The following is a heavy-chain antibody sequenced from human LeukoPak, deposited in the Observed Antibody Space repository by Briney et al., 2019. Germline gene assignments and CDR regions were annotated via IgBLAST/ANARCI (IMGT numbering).Heavy chain of an antibody. V-gene: IGHV4-34*01. D-gene: IGHD3-10*01. CDR3: ARGFIVWFGESPLDY. CDR2: INHSGST. J-gene: IGHJ4*02. Sequence: SETLSLTCAVYGGSFSGYYWSWLRQPPGKGLEWIGEINHSGSTNYNPSLKSRVTISVDTSKNQFSLKLSSVTAADTAVYYCARGFIVWFGESPLDYWGQGTLVTVSS. CDR1: GGSFSGYY.